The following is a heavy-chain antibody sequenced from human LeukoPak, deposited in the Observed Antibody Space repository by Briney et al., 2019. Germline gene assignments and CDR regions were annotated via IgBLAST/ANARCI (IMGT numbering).Heavy chain of an antibody. CDR1: GGSISSYY. Sequence: PSETLSLTCTVSGGSISSYYWSWIRQPPGKGLEWIGYIYYSGSTNYNPSLKSRVTISVDTSKNQFSLKLSSVTAADTAVYYCARVSGDYVYGSMAFDIWGQGTMVTVSS. CDR3: ARVSGDYVYGSMAFDI. CDR2: IYYSGST. D-gene: IGHD4-17*01. J-gene: IGHJ3*02. V-gene: IGHV4-59*01.